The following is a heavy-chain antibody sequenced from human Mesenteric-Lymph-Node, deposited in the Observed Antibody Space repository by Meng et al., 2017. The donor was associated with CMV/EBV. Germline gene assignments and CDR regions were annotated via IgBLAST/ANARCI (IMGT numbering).Heavy chain of an antibody. CDR3: ARGSSYDILTGYFDY. V-gene: IGHV4-34*01. Sequence: VQLRQVGAGLLKPSETLSVTCAVYGGSFSGYYWNWIRQSPEKGLEWIGEINHSGSTTYNPSFTSRIIISVDTSTNQISLNMSSVTAADTAVYYCARGSSYDILTGYFDYWGQGALVTVSS. CDR2: INHSGST. D-gene: IGHD3-9*01. CDR1: GGSFSGYY. J-gene: IGHJ4*02.